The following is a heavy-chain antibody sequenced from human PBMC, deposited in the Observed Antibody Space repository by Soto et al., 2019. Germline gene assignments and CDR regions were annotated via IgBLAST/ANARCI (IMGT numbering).Heavy chain of an antibody. CDR2: ISSSSSYI. J-gene: IGHJ5*02. Sequence: GWSLRLSCAASVFTFSSYSMNWVRQAPGKGLEWVSSISSSSSYIYYADSVKGRFTISRDNAKNSLYLQMNSLRAEDTAVYYCARSRSSYGPQTSWGQGTLVTVSS. V-gene: IGHV3-21*01. CDR3: ARSRSSYGPQTS. CDR1: VFTFSSYS. D-gene: IGHD5-18*01.